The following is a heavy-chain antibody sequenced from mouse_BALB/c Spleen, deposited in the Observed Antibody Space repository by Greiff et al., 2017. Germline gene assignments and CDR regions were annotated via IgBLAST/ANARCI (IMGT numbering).Heavy chain of an antibody. Sequence: VKLVESGAELVRPGVSVKISCKGSGYTFTDYAMHWVKQSHAKSLEWIGVISTYYGDASYNQKFKGKATMTVDKSSSTAYMELARPTSEDSAIYYCARLYYYGSGAYWGQGTLVTVSA. CDR2: ISTYYGDA. D-gene: IGHD1-1*01. CDR3: ARLYYYGSGAY. V-gene: IGHV1S137*01. CDR1: GYTFTDYA. J-gene: IGHJ3*01.